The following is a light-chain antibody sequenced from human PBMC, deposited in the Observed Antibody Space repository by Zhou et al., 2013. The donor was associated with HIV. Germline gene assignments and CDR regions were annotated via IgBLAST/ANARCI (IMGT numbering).Light chain of an antibody. Sequence: DIVMTQTPLSLAVTPGQTASISCKSTQSLLHSEGKTYLYWFLQGPGQPPQLLIYEVSKRFSGVPERFTGSGSGTDFTLKISRVEAEDVGVYYCMQSIQLPITFGQGTRLEIK. V-gene: IGKV2D-29*01. CDR2: EVS. CDR3: MQSIQLPIT. J-gene: IGKJ5*01. CDR1: QSLLHSEGKTY.